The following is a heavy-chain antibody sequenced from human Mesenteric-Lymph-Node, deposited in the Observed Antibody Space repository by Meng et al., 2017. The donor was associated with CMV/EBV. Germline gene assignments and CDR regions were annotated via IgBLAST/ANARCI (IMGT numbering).Heavy chain of an antibody. CDR3: VKDGGVTPHYGMDV. D-gene: IGHD2-21*02. V-gene: IGHV3-9*01. J-gene: IGHJ6*02. CDR1: GFTFDDYS. Sequence: SLKISCVASGFTFDDYSMHWVRQAPGKGLEWVSGISGNAASIGHADSVRGRFTISRDNAKKSLYLQMNSLRREDTAFYYCVKDGGVTPHYGMDVWGQGTTVTVSS. CDR2: ISGNAASI.